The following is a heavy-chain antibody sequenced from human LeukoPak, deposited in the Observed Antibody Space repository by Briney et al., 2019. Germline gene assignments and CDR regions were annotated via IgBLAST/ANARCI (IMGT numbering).Heavy chain of an antibody. CDR1: GFAFSSYA. V-gene: IGHV3-23*01. D-gene: IGHD6-13*01. Sequence: PGGSLRLSCVASGFAFSSYAMNWVRQAPGKGLEWVSAIGGSGAVTYYADSVKGRFTISRDNSKNTLYLQMNSLKVEDTALYYCAKRGYDSSTLHGLDYWGQGTLVTVSS. CDR2: IGGSGAVT. CDR3: AKRGYDSSTLHGLDY. J-gene: IGHJ4*02.